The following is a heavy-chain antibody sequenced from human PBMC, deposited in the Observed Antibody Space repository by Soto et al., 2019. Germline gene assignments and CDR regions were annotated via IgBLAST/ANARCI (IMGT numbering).Heavy chain of an antibody. CDR2: IIPILGIA. Sequence: GASVKVSCKASGGTFSSYTISWVRQAPGQGLEWMGRIIPILGIANYAQKFQGRVTITADKSTSTAYMELSSLRSEDTAVYYCARDKGPRIQETYFDYWGQGTLVTVSS. J-gene: IGHJ4*02. CDR3: ARDKGPRIQETYFDY. CDR1: GGTFSSYT. V-gene: IGHV1-69*04. D-gene: IGHD5-18*01.